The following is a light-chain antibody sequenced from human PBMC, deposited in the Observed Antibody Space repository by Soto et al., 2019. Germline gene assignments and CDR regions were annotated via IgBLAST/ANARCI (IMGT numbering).Light chain of an antibody. CDR1: QSISYW. Sequence: DIQMTQSPSTLSASVGDRVTITCRASQSISYWLAWYQQKPGKAPTVLIYQASTLESGVPSRFSGSGSGTEFPLTISSLQPDDVATYYCQQYSRYSITFGGGTKVEIK. CDR3: QQYSRYSIT. V-gene: IGKV1-5*03. CDR2: QAS. J-gene: IGKJ4*01.